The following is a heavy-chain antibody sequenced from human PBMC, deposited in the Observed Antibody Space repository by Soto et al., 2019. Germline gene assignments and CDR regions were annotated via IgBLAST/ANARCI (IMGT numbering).Heavy chain of an antibody. J-gene: IGHJ6*02. CDR2: IYYSGST. CDR3: LRFGVAYGMDV. CDR1: GGSISSGGYY. Sequence: SETLSLTCTVSGGSISSGGYYWSWIRQHPGKGLEWIGYIYYSGSTYYNPSLKSRVTISVDTSKNQFSLKLSSVTAADTAVYYFLRFGVAYGMDVWGQGTTVTV. D-gene: IGHD3-3*01. V-gene: IGHV4-31*03.